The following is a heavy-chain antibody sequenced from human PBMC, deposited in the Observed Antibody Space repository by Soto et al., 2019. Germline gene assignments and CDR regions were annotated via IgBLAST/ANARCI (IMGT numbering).Heavy chain of an antibody. CDR3: ARYSSGWYRGGKNWFDP. J-gene: IGHJ5*02. V-gene: IGHV4-34*01. Sequence: QVQLQQWGAGLLKPSETLSLTCAVYGGSFSGYYWSWIRQPPGKGLEWIGEINHSGSTNYNPSLKSRVTISVDTSKNQFSLKLSSVTAADTAVYYCARYSSGWYRGGKNWFDPWGQGTLVTVSS. CDR2: INHSGST. D-gene: IGHD6-19*01. CDR1: GGSFSGYY.